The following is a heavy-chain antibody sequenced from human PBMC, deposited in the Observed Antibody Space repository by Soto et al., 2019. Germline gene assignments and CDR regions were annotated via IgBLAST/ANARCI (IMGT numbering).Heavy chain of an antibody. V-gene: IGHV4-59*08. CDR2: IYYSGST. D-gene: IGHD2-15*01. J-gene: IGHJ4*02. CDR1: GGSISSYY. Sequence: SETLSLTCTVSGGSISSYYWSWIRQPPWKGLEWIGYIYYSGSTNYNPSLKSRVTISVDTSKNQFSLKLSSVTAADTAVYYCARQDCSGGSCSFDYWGQGTLVTVSS. CDR3: ARQDCSGGSCSFDY.